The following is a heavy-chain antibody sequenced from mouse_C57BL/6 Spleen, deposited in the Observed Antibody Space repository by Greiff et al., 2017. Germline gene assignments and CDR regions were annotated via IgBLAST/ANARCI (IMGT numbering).Heavy chain of an antibody. CDR3: AREGYGNFYYAMDY. Sequence: EVKLMASEGGLVQPGSSMKLSCTASGFTFSDYYMAWVRQVPEKGLEWVANINYDGSSTYYLDSLKSRFIISRDNAKNILYLQMSSLKSEDTATYYCAREGYGNFYYAMDYWGQGTSVTVSS. J-gene: IGHJ4*01. V-gene: IGHV5-16*01. CDR1: GFTFSDYY. D-gene: IGHD2-1*01. CDR2: INYDGSST.